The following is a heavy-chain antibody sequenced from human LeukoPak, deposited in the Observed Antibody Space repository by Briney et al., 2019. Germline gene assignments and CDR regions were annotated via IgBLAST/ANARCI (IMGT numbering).Heavy chain of an antibody. J-gene: IGHJ4*02. V-gene: IGHV4-34*01. D-gene: IGHD3-22*01. CDR2: INHSGST. Sequence: SETLSLTCAVYGGSFSGYYWSWIRQPPGKGLEWIGEINHSGSTNYNPSLKSRVTISVDTSKNQFSLKLSSVTAADTAVYYCARRRGIVVVMLSSTGSYYFDYWGQGTLVTVSS. CDR1: GGSFSGYY. CDR3: ARRRGIVVVMLSSTGSYYFDY.